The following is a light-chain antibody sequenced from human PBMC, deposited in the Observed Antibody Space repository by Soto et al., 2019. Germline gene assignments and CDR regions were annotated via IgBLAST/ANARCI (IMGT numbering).Light chain of an antibody. CDR2: EVS. V-gene: IGLV2-14*01. Sequence: QSALTQPASVSGSPGQSITISCTGTSSDIGGYNYVSWYQQYPGKAPKLMIYEVSNRPSGVSNRFSGSKSGNTASLTISGLQAEDEADYYCTSYTSSSTNYVFGTGTKLTVL. CDR1: SSDIGGYNY. CDR3: TSYTSSSTNYV. J-gene: IGLJ1*01.